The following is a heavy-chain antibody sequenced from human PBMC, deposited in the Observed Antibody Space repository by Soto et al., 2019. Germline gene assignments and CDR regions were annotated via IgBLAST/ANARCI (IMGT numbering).Heavy chain of an antibody. CDR1: GYTFTTYY. D-gene: IGHD2-15*01. V-gene: IGHV1-46*01. J-gene: IGHJ4*02. CDR3: ARSGFCSGGICFHGNCDY. Sequence: QVQLVQSGAEVKRPGASVKVSCKASGYTFTTYYMHWLRQAPGQGLEWLGIINPNGGSTTYAQKYQGRVIMTRDASTSTVYLELSSVKAEDTAVYYCARSGFCSGGICFHGNCDYWGQGTLVTVSA. CDR2: INPNGGST.